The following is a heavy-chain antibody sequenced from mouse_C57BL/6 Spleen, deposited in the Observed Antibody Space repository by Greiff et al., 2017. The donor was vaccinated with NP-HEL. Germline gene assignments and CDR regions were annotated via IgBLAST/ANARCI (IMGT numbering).Heavy chain of an antibody. Sequence: QVQLQQSGPELVKPGASVKISCKASGYAFSSSWMNWVKQRPGKGLEWIGRIYPGDGDTNYNGKFKGKATLTADKSSCTAYMQLSSLTSEDSAVYFCARAADGYPFADWGQGTLVTVSA. CDR2: IYPGDGDT. CDR3: ARAADGYPFAD. V-gene: IGHV1-82*01. CDR1: GYAFSSSW. J-gene: IGHJ3*01. D-gene: IGHD2-3*01.